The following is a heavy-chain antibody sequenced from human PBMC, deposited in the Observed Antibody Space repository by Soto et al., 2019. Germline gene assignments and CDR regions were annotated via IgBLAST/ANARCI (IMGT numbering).Heavy chain of an antibody. Sequence: PSETLSLTCAVYGGSFSGYYWGWIRQPPGKGLEWIGEINHSGSTNYNPSLKSRVTISVDTSKNQFSLKVRSVTAADTAVYYCARDPLEQQHEGYYYYGMDVWGQGTTVTVSS. J-gene: IGHJ6*02. V-gene: IGHV4-34*01. CDR2: INHSGST. D-gene: IGHD6-13*01. CDR3: ARDPLEQQHEGYYYYGMDV. CDR1: GGSFSGYY.